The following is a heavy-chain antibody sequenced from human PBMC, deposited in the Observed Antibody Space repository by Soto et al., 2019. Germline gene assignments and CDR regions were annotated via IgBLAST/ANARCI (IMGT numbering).Heavy chain of an antibody. Sequence: SETLSLTCAVSGYSISSGYYWGWIRQPRGKGLEWIGSIYHSGSTYYNPSLKSRVTVSVDTSKNQFSLKLSSVTAADTAVYYCAREDLDCSSTSCYTVPYYYYGMDVWGQGTTVTSP. J-gene: IGHJ6*02. CDR2: IYHSGST. CDR1: GYSISSGYY. D-gene: IGHD2-2*02. V-gene: IGHV4-38-2*02. CDR3: AREDLDCSSTSCYTVPYYYYGMDV.